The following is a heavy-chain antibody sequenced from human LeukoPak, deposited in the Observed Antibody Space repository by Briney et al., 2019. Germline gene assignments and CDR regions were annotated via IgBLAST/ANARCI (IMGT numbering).Heavy chain of an antibody. Sequence: PGGSLRLSCAASGFTFDDYGMSWVRQAPGKGLEWVSGINWNGGSTGYADSVKGRFTISRDNAKNSLYLQMNSLRAEDTALYHCAKGRTYGSGSYLSHFDYWGQGTLVTVSS. J-gene: IGHJ4*02. CDR3: AKGRTYGSGSYLSHFDY. CDR2: INWNGGST. CDR1: GFTFDDYG. V-gene: IGHV3-20*01. D-gene: IGHD3-10*01.